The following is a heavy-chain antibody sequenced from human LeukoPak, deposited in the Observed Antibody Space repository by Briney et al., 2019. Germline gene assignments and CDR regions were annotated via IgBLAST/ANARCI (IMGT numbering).Heavy chain of an antibody. CDR3: ARYYYDSSVYFDY. CDR2: INPNSGGT. J-gene: IGHJ4*02. Sequence: ASVKVSCKASGYTFTGYYMHWVRQAPGQGLEWMGRINPNSGGTNYAQKFQGRVTMTRDTSISTAYMELSRLRSADTAVYYCARYYYDSSVYFDYWGQGTLVTVSS. D-gene: IGHD3-22*01. V-gene: IGHV1-2*06. CDR1: GYTFTGYY.